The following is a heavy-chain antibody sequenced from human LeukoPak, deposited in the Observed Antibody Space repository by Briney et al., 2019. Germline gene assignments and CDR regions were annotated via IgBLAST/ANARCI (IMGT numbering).Heavy chain of an antibody. Sequence: RGSLRLSCAASGFTFSSYGMHWVRQAPGKGLGWVAFIRYDGSNKYYADSVKGRFTISRDNSKNTLYLQMNSLRAEDTAVYYCAKAPVVPAARGYYMDVWGKGTTVTVSS. CDR1: GFTFSSYG. D-gene: IGHD2-2*01. CDR3: AKAPVVPAARGYYMDV. CDR2: IRYDGSNK. V-gene: IGHV3-30*02. J-gene: IGHJ6*03.